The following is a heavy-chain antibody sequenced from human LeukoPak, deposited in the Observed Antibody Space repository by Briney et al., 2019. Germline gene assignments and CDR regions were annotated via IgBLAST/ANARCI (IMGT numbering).Heavy chain of an antibody. CDR1: GYTFTTYA. CDR3: ARELLITRTWFDP. CDR2: INTNTGNP. J-gene: IGHJ5*02. V-gene: IGHV7-4-1*02. Sequence: GASVKVSCKASGYTFTTYAMNWVRQAPGQGLEWKGWINTNTGNPTYAQGFTGRFVFSLDTSVSTAYLQISSLKAEDTAAYYCARELLITRTWFDPWGQGTLVTVSS. D-gene: IGHD3-22*01.